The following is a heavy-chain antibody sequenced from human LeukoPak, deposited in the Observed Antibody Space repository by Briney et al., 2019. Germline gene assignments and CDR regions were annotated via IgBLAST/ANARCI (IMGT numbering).Heavy chain of an antibody. Sequence: GASVKVSCKASGYTFTGYYMHWVRQAPGQGLEWMGWINPNSGGTNCAQKFQGRVTMTRDTSISTAYMELSRLRSDDTAVYYCARGGATWYFDYWGQGTLVTVSS. CDR2: INPNSGGT. V-gene: IGHV1-2*02. CDR1: GYTFTGYY. CDR3: ARGGATWYFDY. D-gene: IGHD5-12*01. J-gene: IGHJ4*02.